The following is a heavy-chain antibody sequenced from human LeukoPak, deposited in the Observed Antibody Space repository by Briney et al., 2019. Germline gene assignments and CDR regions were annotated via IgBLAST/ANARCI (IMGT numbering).Heavy chain of an antibody. D-gene: IGHD6-19*01. V-gene: IGHV1-18*04. Sequence: ASVKVSCKASGYTFTNYGISWLRQAPGQGLEWMGWISVYNGNTNYAENLQGRVTVTTDTSTNTAYMELRSLRSDDTAVYYCARDLRSGSYPPPFGYWGQGTLVTVSS. CDR1: GYTFTNYG. CDR2: ISVYNGNT. J-gene: IGHJ4*02. CDR3: ARDLRSGSYPPPFGY.